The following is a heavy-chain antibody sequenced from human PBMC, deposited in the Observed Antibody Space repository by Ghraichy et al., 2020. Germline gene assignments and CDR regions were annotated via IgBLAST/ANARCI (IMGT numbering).Heavy chain of an antibody. V-gene: IGHV3-21*01. J-gene: IGHJ6*03. CDR2: ISSSSSYI. D-gene: IGHD2-8*01. Sequence: GESLNISCAASGFTFSSYSLNWVRQAPGKGLEWVSSISSSSSYIYYADSVKGRFTISRDNAKNSLYLQMNSLRAEDTAVYYCARDLSHCTNGVCLLYYMDVWGKGTTVTVSS. CDR1: GFTFSSYS. CDR3: ARDLSHCTNGVCLLYYMDV.